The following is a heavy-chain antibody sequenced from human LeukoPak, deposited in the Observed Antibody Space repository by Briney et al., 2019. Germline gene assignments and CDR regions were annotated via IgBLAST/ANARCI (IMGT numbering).Heavy chain of an antibody. CDR1: GVSLSRYY. D-gene: IGHD6-19*01. CDR2: IYYSGST. Sequence: SETLSLTCTVSGVSLSRYYWSWLRQPPGKGLEWVGYIYYSGSTQYNPSLKCRVNISVDTSKNQLSLKLSSVTTAESAVYYCARRSSGLWADFDYWGQGTLVTVSS. J-gene: IGHJ4*02. CDR3: ARRSSGLWADFDY. V-gene: IGHV4-59*08.